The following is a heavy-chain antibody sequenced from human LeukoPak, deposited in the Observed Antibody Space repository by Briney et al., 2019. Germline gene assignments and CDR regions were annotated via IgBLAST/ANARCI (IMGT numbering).Heavy chain of an antibody. D-gene: IGHD5-12*01. J-gene: IGHJ4*02. CDR2: IFYTGST. Sequence: PSETLSLTCTVSGGSINSYYWTWIRQPPGKGLEWIGYIFYTGSTNYNPSLKSRVTISLDTSKNQFSLRLSSVTAADTAVYYCARDGGGYPDYWGQGTLVTVSS. V-gene: IGHV4-4*08. CDR3: ARDGGGYPDY. CDR1: GGSINSYY.